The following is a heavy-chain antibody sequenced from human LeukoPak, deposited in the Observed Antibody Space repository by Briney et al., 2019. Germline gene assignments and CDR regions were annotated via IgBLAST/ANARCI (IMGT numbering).Heavy chain of an antibody. V-gene: IGHV1-18*01. J-gene: IGHJ4*02. Sequence: ASVKVSCKASGYTFTSYGISRVRQAPGQGLEWMGWISAYNGNTNYAQKLQGRVTMTTDTSTSTAYMELRSLRSDDTAVYYCASSRSRDYYYDSSGYNPFDYWGQGTLVTVSS. CDR1: GYTFTSYG. CDR3: ASSRSRDYYYDSSGYNPFDY. D-gene: IGHD3-22*01. CDR2: ISAYNGNT.